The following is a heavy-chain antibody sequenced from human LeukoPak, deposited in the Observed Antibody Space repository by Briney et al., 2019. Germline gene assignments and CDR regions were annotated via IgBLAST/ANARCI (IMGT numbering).Heavy chain of an antibody. J-gene: IGHJ4*02. CDR3: AGRSGGYSFVDY. CDR1: GYSISSGYY. CDR2: IYHSGST. Sequence: SETLSLTCTVSGYSISSGYYWGWIRPPPGKGLEWIGSIYHSGSTYYNPSLKSRATISVDTSKNQFSLKLSSVTAADTAVYYCAGRSGGYSFVDYWGQGTLVTVSS. V-gene: IGHV4-38-2*02. D-gene: IGHD1-26*01.